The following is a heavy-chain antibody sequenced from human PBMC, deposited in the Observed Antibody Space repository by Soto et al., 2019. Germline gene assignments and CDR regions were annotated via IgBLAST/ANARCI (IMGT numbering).Heavy chain of an antibody. CDR1: GGTFRSYV. CDR2: IIPMYGTT. D-gene: IGHD1-1*01. V-gene: IGHV1-69*12. Sequence: QVQLVQSGAEVKKPGSSVKVSCKASGGTFRSYVTSWVRQAPGQGLEWLGGIIPMYGTTYYAQTFQGRVTISADESPSTAFMELSSLRSEDTAVYYCARIGTLDWIDDYWGQGTLVTVSS. CDR3: ARIGTLDWIDDY. J-gene: IGHJ4*02.